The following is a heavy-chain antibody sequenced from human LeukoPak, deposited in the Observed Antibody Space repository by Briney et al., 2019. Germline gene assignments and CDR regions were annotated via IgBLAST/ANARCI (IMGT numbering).Heavy chain of an antibody. J-gene: IGHJ4*02. Sequence: SETLSLTCTVSGGSISSYYWSWIRQPPGKGLEWIGYIYYSGSTNYNPSLKSRVTISVDTSKNQFSLKLSSVTAADTAVYYCARAVNYDILTGYLFDYWGQGTLVTVSS. V-gene: IGHV4-59*01. CDR3: ARAVNYDILTGYLFDY. CDR1: GGSISSYY. D-gene: IGHD3-9*01. CDR2: IYYSGST.